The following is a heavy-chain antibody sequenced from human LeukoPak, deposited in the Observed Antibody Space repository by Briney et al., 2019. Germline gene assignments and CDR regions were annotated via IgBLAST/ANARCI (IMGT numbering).Heavy chain of an antibody. CDR3: ARVRPPGPFNYDFWSGSDH. V-gene: IGHV1-18*01. Sequence: ASVKVSCKASGYTFTSYGISWVRQAHGQGLEWMGWISAYNGNTNYAQKLQGRVTMTTDTSTSTAYMELRSLRSDDTAVYYCARVRPPGPFNYDFWSGSDHWGQGTLVTVSS. CDR1: GYTFTSYG. J-gene: IGHJ4*02. D-gene: IGHD3-3*01. CDR2: ISAYNGNT.